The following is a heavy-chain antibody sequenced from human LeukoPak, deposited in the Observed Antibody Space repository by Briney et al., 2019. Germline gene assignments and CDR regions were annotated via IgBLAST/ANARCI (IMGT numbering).Heavy chain of an antibody. CDR2: ISYDGSNK. D-gene: IGHD6-13*01. CDR3: AKGDSSSWYTYYYYGMDV. CDR1: GFTFSSYG. J-gene: IGHJ6*04. Sequence: GGSLRLSCAASGFTFSSYGMHWVRQAPGKGLEGVAVISYDGSNKYYADPVKGRFTISRDNSKNTLYLQMNSLRAEDTAVYYCAKGDSSSWYTYYYYGMDVWGKGTTVTVSS. V-gene: IGHV3-30*18.